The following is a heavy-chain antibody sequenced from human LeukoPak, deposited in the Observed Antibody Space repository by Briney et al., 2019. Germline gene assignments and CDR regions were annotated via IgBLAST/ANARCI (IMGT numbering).Heavy chain of an antibody. CDR3: AKGQGGYNRGGFDY. CDR1: GFTFSNYA. CDR2: IGRTGDI. Sequence: GGSLRLSCAASGFTFSNYAMTWVRQAPGKGLEWVSVIGRTGDIFYADSVKGRFTISRDNSKNTLYLQMNSLRAEDTAVYYCAKGQGGYNRGGFDYWGQGTLVTVSS. V-gene: IGHV3-23*01. J-gene: IGHJ4*02. D-gene: IGHD5-24*01.